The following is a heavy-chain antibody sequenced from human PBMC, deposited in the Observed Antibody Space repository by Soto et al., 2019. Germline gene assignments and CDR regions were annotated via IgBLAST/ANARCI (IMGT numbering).Heavy chain of an antibody. J-gene: IGHJ6*02. CDR3: ARAKVQLVEDYYYYYGMDV. CDR2: INPNSGGT. Sequence: ASVKVSCKASGYTFTGYYMHWVRQAPGQGLEWMGWINPNSGGTNYAQKFQGRVTMTRDTSISTAYMELSRLRSDDTAVYYCARAKVQLVEDYYYYYGMDVWGQGTTVTVSS. CDR1: GYTFTGYY. D-gene: IGHD6-6*01. V-gene: IGHV1-2*02.